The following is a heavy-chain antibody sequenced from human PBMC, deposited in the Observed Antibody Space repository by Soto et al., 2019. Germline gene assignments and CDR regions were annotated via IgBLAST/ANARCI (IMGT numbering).Heavy chain of an antibody. CDR1: GFTFDDYV. D-gene: IGHD2-21*01. Sequence: GGSLRLSCSASGFTFDDYVMHWVRQAPGKGLEWVASVNWNGRTTLYAAAVKGRFTVSRDNGKNSLYLQMTSLRPNDTALYFFATDMEDYYSLDHWGQGILVTVSS. V-gene: IGHV3-9*01. CDR2: VNWNGRTT. CDR3: ATDMEDYYSLDH. J-gene: IGHJ4*02.